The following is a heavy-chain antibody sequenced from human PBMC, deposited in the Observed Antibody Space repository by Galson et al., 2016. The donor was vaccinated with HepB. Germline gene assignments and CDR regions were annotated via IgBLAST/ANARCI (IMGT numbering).Heavy chain of an antibody. CDR1: GFTFSGYA. J-gene: IGHJ4*02. CDR2: IRSGGATT. D-gene: IGHD4-23*01. V-gene: IGHV3-23*01. CDR3: AKDAPSGGGNLGY. Sequence: SLRLSCAASGFTFSGYAMSWVRQAPGNGLEWVAAIRSGGATTYYADSVRGRFTVSRDNSKNTLHLQMNSLRAEDTAIYYCAKDAPSGGGNLGYWGQGTLVTVAS.